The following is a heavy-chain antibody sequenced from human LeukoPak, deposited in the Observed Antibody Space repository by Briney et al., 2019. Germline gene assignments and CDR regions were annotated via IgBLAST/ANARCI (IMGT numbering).Heavy chain of an antibody. V-gene: IGHV4-4*07. CDR1: GGSISSYY. CDR2: IYTSGST. D-gene: IGHD3-3*01. J-gene: IGHJ6*02. CDR3: ARDHGNYDFWSGYYDYYGMDV. Sequence: SETLSLTCTVSGGSISSYYWSWIRQPAGKGLEWIGRIYTSGSTNYNPSLKSRVTMSVDTSKNRFSLKLSSVTAADTAVYYCARDHGNYDFWSGYYDYYGMDVWGQGTTVTVSS.